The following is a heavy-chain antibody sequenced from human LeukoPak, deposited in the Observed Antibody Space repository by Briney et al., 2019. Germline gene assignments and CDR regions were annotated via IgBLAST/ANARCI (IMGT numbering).Heavy chain of an antibody. CDR2: IYYSGST. V-gene: IGHV4-59*12. CDR1: GGSSSGYY. J-gene: IGHJ3*02. Sequence: EPSETLSLTCAVYGGSSSGYYWSWIRQPPGKGLEWLGYIYYSGSTTYNPSLKSRVTISMDTSKNQFSLKLSSVTAADTAVYYCARVWPYDSSGYGAFDIWGQGTMVTVSS. CDR3: ARVWPYDSSGYGAFDI. D-gene: IGHD3-22*01.